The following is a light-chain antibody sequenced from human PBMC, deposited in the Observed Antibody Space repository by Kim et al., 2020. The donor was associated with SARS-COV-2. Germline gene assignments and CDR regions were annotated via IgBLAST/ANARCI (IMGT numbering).Light chain of an antibody. Sequence: PGQPVTISCSGTSRDVGASNYVSWYQQHPGKAPQLMIFEVHKRPSGVPHRFSGSKSGNTASLTVSGLQPEDEADYYCSSFAGSHYVFGTGTKVTVL. CDR3: SSFAGSHYV. CDR2: EVH. J-gene: IGLJ1*01. CDR1: SRDVGASNY. V-gene: IGLV2-8*01.